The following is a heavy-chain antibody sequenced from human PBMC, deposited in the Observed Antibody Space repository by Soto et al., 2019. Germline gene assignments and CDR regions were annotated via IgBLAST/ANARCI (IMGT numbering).Heavy chain of an antibody. J-gene: IGHJ6*02. V-gene: IGHV1-69*01. CDR1: GGTFSNYT. D-gene: IGHD2-2*01. CDR2: IIPVFGTT. Sequence: QVQLVQSGAEVKKPGSSVKVFCKASGGTFSNYTISWVRQAPGQGLEWMGGIIPVFGTTDYEQKFQGRVTITAVGSKSTAYMKLRSLRSADTAVYYCARSSPYIVVRKPTVNQDYYGMDVWGQGTTVTVSS. CDR3: ARSSPYIVVRKPTVNQDYYGMDV.